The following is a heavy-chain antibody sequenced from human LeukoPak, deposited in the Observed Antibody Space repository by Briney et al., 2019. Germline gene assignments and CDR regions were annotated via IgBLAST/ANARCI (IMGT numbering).Heavy chain of an antibody. J-gene: IGHJ4*02. CDR2: ISYDGSNK. D-gene: IGHD6-6*01. Sequence: GGSLRLSCAASGFTFRSYAMHWVRQAPGKGLEWVAVISYDGSNKYYADSVKGRFTISRDNSKNTLYLQMNSLRAEDTAVYYCTKQLVPNYFDYWGQGTLVTVSS. CDR1: GFTFRSYA. CDR3: TKQLVPNYFDY. V-gene: IGHV3-30-3*01.